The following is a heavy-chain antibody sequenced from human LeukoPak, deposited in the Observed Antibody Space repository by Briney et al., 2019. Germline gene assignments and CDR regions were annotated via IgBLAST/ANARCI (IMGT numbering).Heavy chain of an antibody. V-gene: IGHV4-34*01. J-gene: IGHJ5*02. CDR1: GGSFSGYY. CDR3: ARGLRRYGSGSYLSWFDP. D-gene: IGHD3-10*01. CDR2: INHSGST. Sequence: PSETLSLTCAVYGGSFSGYYWSWIRQPPGKGLEWIGEINHSGSTNYNPSLKSRVTISVDTSKNQFSLKLSSVTAADTAVYYCARGLRRYGSGSYLSWFDPWGQGTLVTVSS.